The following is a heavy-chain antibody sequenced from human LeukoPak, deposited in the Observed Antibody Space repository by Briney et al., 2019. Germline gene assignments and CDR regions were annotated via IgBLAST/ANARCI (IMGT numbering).Heavy chain of an antibody. D-gene: IGHD3-10*01. J-gene: IGHJ3*02. Sequence: PGGSLRLSCVVSGLTVSRKFMNWVRQAPGKGLEWVSYISSSSSTIYYADSVKGRFTISRDNAKNSLYLQMNSLRAEDTAVYYCARDRRFGGYIYDAFDIWGQGTMVTVSS. V-gene: IGHV3-48*04. CDR2: ISSSSSTI. CDR3: ARDRRFGGYIYDAFDI. CDR1: GLTVSRKF.